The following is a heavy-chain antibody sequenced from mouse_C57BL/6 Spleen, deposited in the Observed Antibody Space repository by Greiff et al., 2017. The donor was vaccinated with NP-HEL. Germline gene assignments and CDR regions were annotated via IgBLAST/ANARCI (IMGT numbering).Heavy chain of an antibody. V-gene: IGHV1-80*01. CDR1: GYAFSSYW. D-gene: IGHD2-3*01. CDR3: AREDGYSLYFDY. Sequence: QVQLQQSGAELVKPGASVKISCKASGYAFSSYWMNWVKQRPGKGLEWIGQIYPGDGDTNYNGKFKGKATLTADKSSSTAYMQLSSLTSEDSAVYFCAREDGYSLYFDYWGQGTTLTVSS. CDR2: IYPGDGDT. J-gene: IGHJ2*01.